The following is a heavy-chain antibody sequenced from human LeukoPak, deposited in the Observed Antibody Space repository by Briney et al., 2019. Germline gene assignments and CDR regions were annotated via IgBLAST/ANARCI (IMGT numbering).Heavy chain of an antibody. J-gene: IGHJ4*02. CDR2: INPNSGGT. Sequence: ASVKVSCKASGYTFTGYYMHWVRQAPGQGLEWMGWINPNSGGTDYSQKFQGRVTMTRDTSISTAYMALSSLRSDDRAVYYCVRDAKASAGTGGWGQGTLVTVSS. D-gene: IGHD6-13*01. CDR3: VRDAKASAGTGG. V-gene: IGHV1-2*02. CDR1: GYTFTGYY.